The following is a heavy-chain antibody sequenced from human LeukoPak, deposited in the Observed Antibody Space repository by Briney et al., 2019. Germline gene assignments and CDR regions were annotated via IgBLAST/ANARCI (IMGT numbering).Heavy chain of an antibody. J-gene: IGHJ4*02. CDR2: INHSGNT. D-gene: IGHD6-19*01. CDR3: ATSSGWYRYDS. Sequence: PSETLSLTCAVDGGSFSGYYWSWIRQPPGKGLECIGEINHSGNTNYNPSLKSRVTISVDTSKNQFSLILTSVTDADTAVYYCATSSGWYRYDSWGQGTLVTVSS. V-gene: IGHV4-34*01. CDR1: GGSFSGYY.